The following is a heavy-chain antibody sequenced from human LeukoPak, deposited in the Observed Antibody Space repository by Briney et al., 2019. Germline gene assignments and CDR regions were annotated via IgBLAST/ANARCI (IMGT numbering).Heavy chain of an antibody. CDR1: GASIGNYY. V-gene: IGHV4-59*01. CDR3: ARAAVFTRGAFDV. Sequence: SETLSLTCTVSGASIGNYYWSWIRQPPGKGLEWIGYIYYTGNTDYNPSLKSRVTISVGTSKNQVSVNLTSVTAADTALYYCARAAVFTRGAFDVWGQGTMVSVST. D-gene: IGHD3-22*01. CDR2: IYYTGNT. J-gene: IGHJ3*01.